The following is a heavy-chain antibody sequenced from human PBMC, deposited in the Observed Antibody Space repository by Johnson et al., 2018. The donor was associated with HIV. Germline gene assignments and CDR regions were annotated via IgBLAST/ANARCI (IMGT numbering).Heavy chain of an antibody. D-gene: IGHD1-26*01. CDR2: INWNGGST. V-gene: IGHV3-20*04. J-gene: IGHJ3*02. Sequence: VQLVESGGGVVRPGVSLRLSCAASGFTFDDYGMSWVRQAPGKGLEWVSGINWNGGSTGYADSVKGLFTISRDTSKNTLYLQMKSLRVEATAVYYCAKGGRGGSYYGAVDIWGQGTMVIVSS. CDR1: GFTFDDYG. CDR3: AKGGRGGSYYGAVDI.